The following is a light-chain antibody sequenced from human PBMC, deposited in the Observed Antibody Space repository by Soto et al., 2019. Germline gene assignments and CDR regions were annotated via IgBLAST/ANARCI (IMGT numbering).Light chain of an antibody. V-gene: IGLV2-8*01. CDR2: EVS. J-gene: IGLJ1*01. CDR1: SSDVGAYHY. Sequence: QSVLTQPPSASGSPGQSVTISCTGTSSDVGAYHYVSWYQHRPGKAPKLMIYEVSKRPSGVPDRFSGSKSGNTASLTVSGLQAEDEADYYCCSHESSNYAFLFGTGTRSPS. CDR3: CSHESSNYAFL.